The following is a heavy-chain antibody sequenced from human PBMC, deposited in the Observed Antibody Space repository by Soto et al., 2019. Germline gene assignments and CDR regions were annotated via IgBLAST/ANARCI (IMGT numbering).Heavy chain of an antibody. D-gene: IGHD3-10*01. CDR3: AAELGFGKLSVV. J-gene: IGHJ6*02. CDR1: GDTFKNCV. V-gene: IGHV1-69*01. Sequence: QVQVVQSGVEVRRPGSSVKVSCKASGDTFKNCVISWVRQAPGHGLEWMGGIIPLFGTTDFAQRFQGRLTTATDESTTTAYMELSRLRSEDTATYFCAAELGFGKLSVVWGQGTTVIVSS. CDR2: IIPLFGTT.